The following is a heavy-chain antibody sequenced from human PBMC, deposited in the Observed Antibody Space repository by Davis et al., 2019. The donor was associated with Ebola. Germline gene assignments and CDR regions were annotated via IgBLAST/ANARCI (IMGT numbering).Heavy chain of an antibody. J-gene: IGHJ3*02. CDR1: GGSISSGGYS. D-gene: IGHD3-22*01. CDR3: ARPYYDSSGYYSDAYDI. V-gene: IGHV4-30-4*07. CDR2: IYYSGNT. Sequence: MPSETLSLTCTVSGGSISSGGYSWSWIRQPPGKGLEWIGYIYYSGNTFYNPSVKSRVTISVDTSKNQFFLNLTSVTAADTAVYYCARPYYDSSGYYSDAYDIWGQGTMVTVSS.